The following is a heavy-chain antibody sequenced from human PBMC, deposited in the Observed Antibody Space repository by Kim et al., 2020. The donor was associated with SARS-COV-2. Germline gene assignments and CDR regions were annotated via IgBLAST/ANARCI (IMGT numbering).Heavy chain of an antibody. CDR3: ARSADLWSGYYLDY. CDR2: IRTKGKNFAP. CDR1: GFTFDDYV. D-gene: IGHD3-3*01. Sequence: GGSLRLSCVASGFTFDDYVIHWVRQAPGRGLEWIALIRTKGKNFAPTYAASVKGRFTISRDDLTNTAHLQMNSLKSEDTAVYYCARSADLWSGYYLDYWG. J-gene: IGHJ4*01. V-gene: IGHV3-73*01.